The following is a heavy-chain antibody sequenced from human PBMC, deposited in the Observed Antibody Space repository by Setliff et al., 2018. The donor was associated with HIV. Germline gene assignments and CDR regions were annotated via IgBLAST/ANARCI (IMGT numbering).Heavy chain of an antibody. CDR3: ARVRRGNNCAPPDHRFDP. CDR2: INHYGSG. D-gene: IGHD1-1*01. V-gene: IGHV4-34*01. J-gene: IGHJ5*02. Sequence: PSETLSLTCAVYGESFNDYYWSWIRLPPGKGLEWIGEINHYGSGNYNPSLKSRVTISVDTSKNQFSLRLTSVTAADTAVYYCARVRRGNNCAPPDHRFDPWGQGTLVTVSS. CDR1: GESFNDYY.